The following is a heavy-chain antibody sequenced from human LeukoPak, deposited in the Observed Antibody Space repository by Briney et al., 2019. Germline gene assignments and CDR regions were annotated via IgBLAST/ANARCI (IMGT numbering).Heavy chain of an antibody. CDR2: ISAYKGNT. V-gene: IGHV1-18*01. J-gene: IGHJ4*02. CDR3: ARAEDIVVDTDY. D-gene: IGHD2-15*01. CDR1: GYTFTSYG. Sequence: ASVKVSCKASGYTFTSYGISCGRQAPGQGLEWMGWISAYKGNTNYAQKLQGRVTMTTDTSTSTAYMELRSLRSDDTAVYYCARAEDIVVDTDYWGQGTLVTVSS.